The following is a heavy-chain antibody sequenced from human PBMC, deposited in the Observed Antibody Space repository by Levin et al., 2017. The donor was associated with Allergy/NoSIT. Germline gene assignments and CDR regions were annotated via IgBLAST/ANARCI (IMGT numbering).Heavy chain of an antibody. D-gene: IGHD3-10*01. Sequence: GGSLRLSCKASGYTFTGYYMHWVRQAPGQGLEWMGWINPNSGGTNYAQKFQGRVTMTRDTSISTAYMELSRLRSDDTAVYYCARGELLWFGELLVYWGQGTLVTVSS. CDR2: INPNSGGT. V-gene: IGHV1-2*02. J-gene: IGHJ4*02. CDR1: GYTFTGYY. CDR3: ARGELLWFGELLVY.